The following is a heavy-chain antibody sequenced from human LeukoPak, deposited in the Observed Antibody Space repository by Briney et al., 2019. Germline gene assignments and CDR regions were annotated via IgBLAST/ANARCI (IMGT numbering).Heavy chain of an antibody. D-gene: IGHD3-10*01. CDR3: ARGPDPVLRGPRRAFDL. J-gene: IGHJ3*01. CDR1: GFTFSDYY. V-gene: IGHV3-11*01. CDR2: ISGSTITI. Sequence: PGGSLRLSCAASGFTFSDYYMSWIRQAPGKGLEWLSYISGSTITIFYADSVKGRFTISRDNAKNSLYLQMNSLRVEDTAVYYCARGPDPVLRGPRRAFDLWGQGTMVTVSS.